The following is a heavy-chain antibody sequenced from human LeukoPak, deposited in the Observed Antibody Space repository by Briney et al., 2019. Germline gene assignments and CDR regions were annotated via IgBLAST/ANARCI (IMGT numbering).Heavy chain of an antibody. CDR1: GFTFSSYA. V-gene: IGHV3-23*01. CDR3: AKAAAHLLWFGND. J-gene: IGHJ4*02. D-gene: IGHD3-10*01. Sequence: GGSLRLSCAASGFTFSSYAMSWVRQAPGKGLEWVSAISGSGGSTYYADSVKGRFTIPRDNSKDTLYLQMNSLRAEDTAVYYCAKAAAHLLWFGNDWGQGTLVSVSS. CDR2: ISGSGGST.